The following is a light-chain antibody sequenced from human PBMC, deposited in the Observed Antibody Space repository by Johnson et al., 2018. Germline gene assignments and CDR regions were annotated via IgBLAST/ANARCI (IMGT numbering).Light chain of an antibody. CDR1: SSNIVNNY. CDR2: ENN. Sequence: QSVLTQPPSVSAAPGHKVTISCSGSSSNIVNNYVSWYQQLPGTAPKLLIYENNKRPSGIPDRFSGSKSGTSATLGITGLQTGDEADYYCGTWDSSLSAGNVFGTGTNVTVL. V-gene: IGLV1-51*02. CDR3: GTWDSSLSAGNV. J-gene: IGLJ1*01.